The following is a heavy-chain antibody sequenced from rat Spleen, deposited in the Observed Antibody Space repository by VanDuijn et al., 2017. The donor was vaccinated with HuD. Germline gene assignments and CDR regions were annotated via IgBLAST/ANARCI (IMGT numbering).Heavy chain of an antibody. D-gene: IGHD1-9*01. V-gene: IGHV3-3*01. Sequence: EVQLQESGPGLVKPSQSLSLTCSVTGYSITSNYWGWIRKFPGNKMEWMGYINSAGSTNYNPSLKSRIPITRDTSKNQFFLQVNSVSTEDTATYYCARHPTYYGFDGDWFACWGQGTLVTVSS. CDR1: GYSITSNY. J-gene: IGHJ3*01. CDR3: ARHPTYYGFDGDWFAC. CDR2: INSAGST.